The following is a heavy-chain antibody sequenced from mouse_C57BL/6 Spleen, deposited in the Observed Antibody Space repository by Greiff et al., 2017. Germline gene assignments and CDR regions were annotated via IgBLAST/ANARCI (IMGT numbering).Heavy chain of an antibody. D-gene: IGHD2-4*01. CDR1: GYTFTSYW. CDR2: IHPNSGST. CDR3: ARSGYDYDWFAY. V-gene: IGHV1-64*01. J-gene: IGHJ3*01. Sequence: VQLQQPGAELVKPGASVKLSCKASGYTFTSYWMHWVKQRPGQGLEWIGMIHPNSGSTNYNEKFKSKATLTVDKSSSTAYMQLSSLTSEDSAVYYCARSGYDYDWFAYWGQGTLVTVSA.